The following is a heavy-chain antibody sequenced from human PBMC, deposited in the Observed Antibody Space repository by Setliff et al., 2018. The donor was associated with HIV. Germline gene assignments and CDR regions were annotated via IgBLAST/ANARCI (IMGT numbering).Heavy chain of an antibody. D-gene: IGHD3-10*01. CDR2: IDHSGST. V-gene: IGHV4-34*01. CDR1: GTSLNTYY. CDR3: AKKGRYYYGSGVTTDYFDD. J-gene: IGHJ4*02. Sequence: PSETLSLTCAVYGTSLNTYYWTWIRYTPGRGLQWIRQIDHSGSTNYNPSLKSRVTLSVDASKNQFSLKVKSVTAADTATYYCAKKGRYYYGSGVTTDYFDDWGQGTPVTVSS.